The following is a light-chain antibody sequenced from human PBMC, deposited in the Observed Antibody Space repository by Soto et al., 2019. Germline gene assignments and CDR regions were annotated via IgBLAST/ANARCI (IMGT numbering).Light chain of an antibody. Sequence: EIVLAQSPGTLSLSPGERATLSWRASQSFTNSFLAWYQQKPGQAPRLLIYGASRRATGIPDRFTGSGSGTDFTLTISNLEPEDFAVYYCQQRSNWPITFGQGTRLEI. CDR2: GAS. J-gene: IGKJ5*01. V-gene: IGKV3D-20*02. CDR1: QSFTNSF. CDR3: QQRSNWPIT.